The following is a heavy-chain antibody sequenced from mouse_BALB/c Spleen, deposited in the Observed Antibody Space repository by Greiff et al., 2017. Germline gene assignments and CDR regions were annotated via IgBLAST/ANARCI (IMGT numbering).Heavy chain of an antibody. CDR3: ARFWGNYGYFDG. J-gene: IGHJ1*01. D-gene: IGHD2-1*01. CDR2: IDPANGNT. CDR1: GFNIKDTY. Sequence: EVKLQESGAELVKPGASVKLSCTASGFNIKDTYMHWVKQRPEQGLEWIGRIDPANGNTKYDPKFQGKATITADPSSNTAYLQLSSLTSEDTAVDYCARFWGNYGYFDGWGAGTTVTVSS. V-gene: IGHV14-3*02.